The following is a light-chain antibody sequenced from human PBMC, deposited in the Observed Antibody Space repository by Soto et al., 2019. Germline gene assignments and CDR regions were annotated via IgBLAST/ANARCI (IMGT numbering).Light chain of an antibody. J-gene: IGLJ2*01. CDR2: QVS. CDR1: SSDVGDYNY. CDR3: ASYTNSGKAV. V-gene: IGLV2-14*03. Sequence: QSALTQPASVSASPGQSITISCTGTSSDVGDYNYVSWYQQHPGNAPKLLIFQVSKWPSGIPSRFSGSKSGNTASLTIYGLRAEDEADYYCASYTNSGKAVFGGGTKVTVL.